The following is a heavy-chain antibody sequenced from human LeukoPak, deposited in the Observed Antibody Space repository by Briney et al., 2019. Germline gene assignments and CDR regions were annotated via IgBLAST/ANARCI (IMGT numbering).Heavy chain of an antibody. CDR2: ISGSGGNT. V-gene: IGHV3-23*01. J-gene: IGHJ4*02. CDR1: GFTFSSYA. D-gene: IGHD3-9*01. CDR3: AKDKGLRYFDWLLDY. Sequence: GGSLRLSCAASGFTFSSYAMSWVRQAPGKGLEWVSTISGSGGNTYYADSVKGRFTILKDNSKNTLYLQMNSLRAEDTAVYYCAKDKGLRYFDWLLDYWGQGTLVTVSS.